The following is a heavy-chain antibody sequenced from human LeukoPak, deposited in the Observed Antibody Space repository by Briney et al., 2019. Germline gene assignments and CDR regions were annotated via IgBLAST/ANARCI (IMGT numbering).Heavy chain of an antibody. V-gene: IGHV4-4*07. CDR2: IYTSGST. Sequence: PSETLSLTCTVSGGSISSYYWSWIRQPAGKGLEWIGRIYTSGSTNYNPSLKSRVTMSVDTSKNQFSLKLSSVTAADTAVYYCARARPDIVVVPATNRFDYWGQGTLVTVSS. CDR1: GGSISSYY. CDR3: ARARPDIVVVPATNRFDY. D-gene: IGHD2-2*01. J-gene: IGHJ4*02.